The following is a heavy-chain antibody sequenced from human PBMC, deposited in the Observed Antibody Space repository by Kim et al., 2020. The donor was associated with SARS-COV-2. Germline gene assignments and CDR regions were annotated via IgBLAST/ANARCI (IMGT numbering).Heavy chain of an antibody. D-gene: IGHD3-10*01. J-gene: IGHJ3*02. V-gene: IGHV3-23*01. Sequence: GGSLRLSCAASGFTFSSYAMSWVRQAPGKGLEWVSAISGSGGSTYYADSVKGRFTISRDNSKNTLYLQMNSLRAEDTAVYYCAKGKDYYGSGSYPHAFDIWGQGTMVTVSS. CDR3: AKGKDYYGSGSYPHAFDI. CDR2: ISGSGGST. CDR1: GFTFSSYA.